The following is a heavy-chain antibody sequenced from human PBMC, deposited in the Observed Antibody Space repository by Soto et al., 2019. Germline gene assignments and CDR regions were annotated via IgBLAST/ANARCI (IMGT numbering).Heavy chain of an antibody. CDR3: ARRYYDFWSVYHNWFDP. Sequence: PSETLSLTCTVSGGSISSYYWSWIRQPPGKGLEWIGYIYYSGSTYYNPSLKSRVTISVDRSKNQFSLKLSSVTAADTAVYYCARRYYDFWSVYHNWFDPWGQGTLVTVSS. CDR1: GGSISSYY. J-gene: IGHJ5*02. D-gene: IGHD3-3*01. V-gene: IGHV4-59*12. CDR2: IYYSGST.